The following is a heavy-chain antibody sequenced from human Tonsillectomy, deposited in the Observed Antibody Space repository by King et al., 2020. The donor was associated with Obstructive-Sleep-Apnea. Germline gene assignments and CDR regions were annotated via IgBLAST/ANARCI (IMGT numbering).Heavy chain of an antibody. CDR3: AKDLGNPWFDP. D-gene: IGHD4-23*01. V-gene: IGHV3-23*04. J-gene: IGHJ5*02. CDR2: ISGSGGST. CDR1: GFTFSSYD. Sequence: VQLVESGGGLVQPGGSLRLSCAASGFTFSSYDMSWVRQAPGKGLEWVSAISGSGGSTYYAHSVKGRFTISRDISKNTLSLQMNSLRADDTAVYYCAKDLGNPWFDPWGQGTLVTVSS.